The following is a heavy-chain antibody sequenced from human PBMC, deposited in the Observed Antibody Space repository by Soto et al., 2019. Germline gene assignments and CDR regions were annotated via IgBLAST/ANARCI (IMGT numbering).Heavy chain of an antibody. CDR3: ARHDHSVGWHTLDY. Sequence: QVQLVESGGGLVKPGGSLRLSCAASGFTFSDYHMSWIRQAPGKGLEWLSYISPSSTYTNYADYVKGRFTISRDNAKNSLYLQMNSLRGEDTAVYYCARHDHSVGWHTLDYWGQGTLVTASS. J-gene: IGHJ4*02. D-gene: IGHD6-19*01. CDR1: GFTFSDYH. V-gene: IGHV3-11*06. CDR2: ISPSSTYT.